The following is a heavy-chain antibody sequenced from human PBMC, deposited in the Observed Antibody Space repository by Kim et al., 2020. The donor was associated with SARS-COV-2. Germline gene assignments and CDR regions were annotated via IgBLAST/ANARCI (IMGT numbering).Heavy chain of an antibody. CDR2: INPNSGGT. J-gene: IGHJ6*02. CDR3: ARASGGFYYYYGMDV. D-gene: IGHD3-3*01. V-gene: IGHV1-2*06. Sequence: ASVKVSCKASGYTFTGYYMHWVRQAPGQGLEWMGRINPNSGGTNYAQKFQGRVTMTRDTSISTAYMELSRLRSDDTAVYYCARASGGFYYYYGMDVWGQGTTVTVSS. CDR1: GYTFTGYY.